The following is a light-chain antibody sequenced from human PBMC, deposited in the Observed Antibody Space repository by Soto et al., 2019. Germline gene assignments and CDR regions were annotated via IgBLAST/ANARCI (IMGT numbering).Light chain of an antibody. CDR2: GAT. V-gene: IGKV3-15*01. CDR3: QQYNNWPRT. CDR1: QSVSSN. J-gene: IGKJ1*01. Sequence: IVLTQSPGTLSLSPLEIATLSCMASQSVSSNYLAWFQQKPGQAPRLLIYGATTRATGIPARFSGSGSGTEFTLTISSLQSEDFAVYYCQQYNNWPRTFGQGTKVDI.